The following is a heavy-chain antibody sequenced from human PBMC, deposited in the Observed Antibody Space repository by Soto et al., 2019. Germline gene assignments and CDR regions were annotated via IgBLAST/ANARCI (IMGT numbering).Heavy chain of an antibody. J-gene: IGHJ4*02. D-gene: IGHD6-19*01. Sequence: ASVKVSCKASGYTFSGHYMHWIRQAPGQGPEWLGWINANSGDTDRAPKFQDRLTMTRDTSISTAYMELSRLRSDDTAVYYCARGGALDGTSPPFNHWGQGTLVTVSS. V-gene: IGHV1-2*02. CDR3: ARGGALDGTSPPFNH. CDR2: INANSGDT. CDR1: GYTFSGHY.